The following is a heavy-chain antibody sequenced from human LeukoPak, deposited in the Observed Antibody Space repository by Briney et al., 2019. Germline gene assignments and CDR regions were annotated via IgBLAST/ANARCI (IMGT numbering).Heavy chain of an antibody. J-gene: IGHJ6*03. V-gene: IGHV1-46*01. D-gene: IGHD5-24*01. CDR1: GYTFTNYY. Sequence: ASVKVSCKTSGYTFTNYYMHWVRQAPGQGPEWMGIINPSGGSTSYAQKFQGRVTMTSDTSTSTVYMELITLRSGDTAIYYCARDTGHAYNSLYYHMDVWGQGTTVTVSS. CDR3: ARDTGHAYNSLYYHMDV. CDR2: INPSGGST.